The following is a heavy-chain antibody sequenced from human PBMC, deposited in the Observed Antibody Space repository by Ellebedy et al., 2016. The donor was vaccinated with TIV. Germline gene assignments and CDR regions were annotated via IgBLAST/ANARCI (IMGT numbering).Heavy chain of an antibody. D-gene: IGHD2-21*01. Sequence: GESLKISCAASGFTFRNAWMNWVRQAPGKGLAWVANIKQDGSEKSYVDSVKGRFTISRDNAKNSLYLQMDSLRGEDTAVYYCARARCGGIDCYIPRYWGQGTLATVSS. CDR2: IKQDGSEK. CDR3: ARARCGGIDCYIPRY. J-gene: IGHJ4*02. CDR1: GFTFRNAW. V-gene: IGHV3-7*03.